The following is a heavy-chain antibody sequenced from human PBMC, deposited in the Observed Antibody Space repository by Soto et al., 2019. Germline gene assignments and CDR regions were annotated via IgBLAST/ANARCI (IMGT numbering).Heavy chain of an antibody. D-gene: IGHD2-15*01. J-gene: IGHJ3*02. CDR2: ISYDGSNK. CDR3: ANRDIWAHDAFDI. V-gene: IGHV3-30*18. CDR1: GFTFSVYV. Sequence: SLRLSCAASGFTFSVYVMNWVRQAPGKGLEWVAVISYDGSNKYYADSVKGRFTISRDNSKNTLYLQMNSLRAEDTAVYYSANRDIWAHDAFDIWGQGTMVTVSS.